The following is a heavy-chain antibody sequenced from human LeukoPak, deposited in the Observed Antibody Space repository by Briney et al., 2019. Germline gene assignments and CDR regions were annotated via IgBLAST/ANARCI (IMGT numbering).Heavy chain of an antibody. Sequence: GGSLRLSCAASGLTFSNYWMSWVRQAPGKGLEWVANIKQDESKRYFVDSVRGRFTISRDNAKNSLYLQMNSLRAEDTAVYYCARDASLYCSGDSCYWAFDHWGQGTLVTVSS. CDR1: GLTFSNYW. CDR3: ARDASLYCSGDSCYWAFDH. J-gene: IGHJ4*02. D-gene: IGHD2-15*01. CDR2: IKQDESKR. V-gene: IGHV3-7*01.